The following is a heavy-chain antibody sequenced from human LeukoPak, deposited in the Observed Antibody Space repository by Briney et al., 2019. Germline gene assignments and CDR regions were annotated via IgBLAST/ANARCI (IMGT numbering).Heavy chain of an antibody. J-gene: IGHJ5*02. Sequence: GGSLRPSCAASGFTFSSYGMHWVRQAPGKGLEWVAVISYDGSNKYYADSVKGRFTISRDNSKNTLYLQMNSLRAEDTAVYYCAKGGAPINHWAQGTLVTVSS. CDR3: AKGGAPINH. CDR1: GFTFSSYG. V-gene: IGHV3-30*18. CDR2: ISYDGSNK. D-gene: IGHD5-12*01.